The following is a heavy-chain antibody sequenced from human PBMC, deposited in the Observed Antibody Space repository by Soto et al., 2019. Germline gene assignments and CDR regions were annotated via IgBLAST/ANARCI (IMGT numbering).Heavy chain of an antibody. CDR3: AIDQQRIAVAGTRWFDP. Sequence: QVQLVQSGAEVKKPGASVKVSCKASGYTFTSYYMHWVRQAPGQGLEWMGIINPSGGSTSYAQKFQGRVTMTRDTSTSTVYMELSSLRSEDTAVYYCAIDQQRIAVAGTRWFDPWGQGTLVTVSS. CDR2: INPSGGST. V-gene: IGHV1-46*01. CDR1: GYTFTSYY. D-gene: IGHD6-19*01. J-gene: IGHJ5*02.